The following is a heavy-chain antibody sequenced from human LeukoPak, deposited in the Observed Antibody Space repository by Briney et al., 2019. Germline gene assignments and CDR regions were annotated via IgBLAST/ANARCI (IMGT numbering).Heavy chain of an antibody. D-gene: IGHD3-9*01. J-gene: IGHJ4*02. Sequence: SETLSLTCTVSGGSISSSSYYWGWIRQPPGTGLEWIGSIYYSGSTYYNPSLKSRVTISVDTSKNQFSLKLSSVTAADTAVYYCARETIYIFPYYFDYWGQGTLVTVSS. V-gene: IGHV4-39*07. CDR1: GGSISSSSYY. CDR3: ARETIYIFPYYFDY. CDR2: IYYSGST.